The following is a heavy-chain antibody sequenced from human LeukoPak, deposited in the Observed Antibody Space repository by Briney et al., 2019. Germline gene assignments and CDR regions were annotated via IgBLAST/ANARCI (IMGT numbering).Heavy chain of an antibody. V-gene: IGHV4-38-2*02. CDR3: ARGGVGIIQT. J-gene: IGHJ5*02. CDR1: GYSISTGYY. CDR2: FYHGGST. D-gene: IGHD1-14*01. Sequence: SETLSLTCTVSGYSISTGYYWDWIRQPPGKGLEWIGTFYHGGSTYYNPSLKSRVTISVDTSKNQFSLNLTSVTAADTAVYYCARGGVGIIQTWGQGTLVTVSS.